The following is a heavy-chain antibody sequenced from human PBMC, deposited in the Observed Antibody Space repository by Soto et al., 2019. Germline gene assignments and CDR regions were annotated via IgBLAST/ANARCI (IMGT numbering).Heavy chain of an antibody. CDR3: SSGSARHLRSF. V-gene: IGHV3-7*05. D-gene: IGHD4-17*01. CDR1: GFFLSNYW. J-gene: IGHJ4*02. Sequence: GGSLRLSCTASGFFLSNYWMTWVRQAPGKGLEWVANIKQDGSEMYYLDSVKGRFTISRDNAKNSLYLQMNNLRAADTAVYHCSSGSARHLRSFWGQGSLVP. CDR2: IKQDGSEM.